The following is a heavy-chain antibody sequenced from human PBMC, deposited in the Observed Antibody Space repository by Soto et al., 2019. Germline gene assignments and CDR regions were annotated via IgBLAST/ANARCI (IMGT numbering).Heavy chain of an antibody. J-gene: IGHJ3*02. D-gene: IGHD1-1*01. CDR1: GGSVTNYY. CDR3: ASNIWNDGADRDGTLNI. V-gene: IGHV4-59*08. CDR2: LSSSGAT. Sequence: QMLLEESGPGLVKPSETLSLTCSVSGGSVTNYYWHWIRQSPGKGLEGFGYLSSSGATSYSPPLKSRVTISVDSSKNQLSLKMTSVTAADAALYYCASNIWNDGADRDGTLNIWGQGTLVTVSS.